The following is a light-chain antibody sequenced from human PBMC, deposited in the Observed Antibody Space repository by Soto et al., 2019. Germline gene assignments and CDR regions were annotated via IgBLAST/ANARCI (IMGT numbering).Light chain of an antibody. CDR3: QQYNSYWT. CDR2: DAS. CDR1: QRITSW. Sequence: DIQMTQSPSTLSAFVGDRVTITCRASQRITSWLAWYQQKPGKAPKLLIYDASNLESGVPSRFSGSGSGTEFTLTISSLQHDDFATYYCQQYNSYWTFGQGTKVDIK. V-gene: IGKV1-5*01. J-gene: IGKJ1*01.